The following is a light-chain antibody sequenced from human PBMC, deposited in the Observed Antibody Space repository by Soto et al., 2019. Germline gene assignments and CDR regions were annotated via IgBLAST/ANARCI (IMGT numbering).Light chain of an antibody. CDR3: SSYAGSNNPYV. CDR1: SSDVGGYNS. Sequence: QSALAQPRSVSGSPGQSVTISCSGTSSDVGGYNSVSWYQQFPGKAPKLMIYDVTKRPSGVPDRFSGSKSGNTASLTISGLQAEDEADYYCSSYAGSNNPYVFGTGTKVTVL. J-gene: IGLJ1*01. CDR2: DVT. V-gene: IGLV2-11*01.